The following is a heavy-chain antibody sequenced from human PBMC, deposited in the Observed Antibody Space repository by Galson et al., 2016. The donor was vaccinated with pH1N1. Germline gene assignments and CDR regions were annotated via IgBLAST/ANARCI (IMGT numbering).Heavy chain of an antibody. V-gene: IGHV3-23*01. CDR1: GFTFSSFG. Sequence: SLRLSCAASGFTFSSFGIHWVRQVPGKGLEWVSFVSATGLSRYYADSVKGRFTISRDNSKNTVSLNVSSLRVEDTALYYCAKDQPTKIIFQGTFDNWGRGTLVTVSS. J-gene: IGHJ4*01. CDR3: AKDQPTKIIFQGTFDN. CDR2: VSATGLSR. D-gene: IGHD3-22*01.